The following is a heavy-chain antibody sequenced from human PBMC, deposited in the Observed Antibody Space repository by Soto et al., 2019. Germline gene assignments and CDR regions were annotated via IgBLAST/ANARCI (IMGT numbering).Heavy chain of an antibody. Sequence: QVQLVESGGGVVQPGRSLRLSCAASGFTFSSYAMHWVRQAPGKGLEWVAVISYDGSNKYYVDSVKGRFTISRDNSKNTLDLRMNSLRAEDTAVYYCARADSSGYYRYGMDVWGQGTTVTVSS. J-gene: IGHJ6*02. CDR1: GFTFSSYA. CDR3: ARADSSGYYRYGMDV. D-gene: IGHD3-22*01. V-gene: IGHV3-30-3*01. CDR2: ISYDGSNK.